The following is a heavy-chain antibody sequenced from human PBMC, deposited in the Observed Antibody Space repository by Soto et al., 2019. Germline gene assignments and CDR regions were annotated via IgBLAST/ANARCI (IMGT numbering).Heavy chain of an antibody. D-gene: IGHD4-17*01. V-gene: IGHV2-5*02. J-gene: IGHJ4*02. CDR3: AHRRGVSYGDYY. Sequence: QITLKESGPTLVKPTQTLTLTCTFSGFSLSTSGVGVGWIRQPPGKALEWLALIYWDDDKRYSPSLKSRLTITQDTPKNQVVLTMTNMDPVDTATYYCAHRRGVSYGDYYWGQGTLVTVSS. CDR1: GFSLSTSGVG. CDR2: IYWDDDK.